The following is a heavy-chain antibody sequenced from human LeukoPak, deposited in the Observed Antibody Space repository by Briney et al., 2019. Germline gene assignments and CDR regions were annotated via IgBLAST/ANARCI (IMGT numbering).Heavy chain of an antibody. J-gene: IGHJ5*02. CDR2: ISGSGGST. CDR3: AKVSSGTRGFDP. V-gene: IGHV3-23*01. Sequence: MSWGXXAPGKGLEWVSAISGSGGSTYYADSVKGRFTISRDNSKNTLYLQMNSLRAEDTAVYYCAKVSSGTRGFDPWGQGTLVTVSS. D-gene: IGHD3-22*01.